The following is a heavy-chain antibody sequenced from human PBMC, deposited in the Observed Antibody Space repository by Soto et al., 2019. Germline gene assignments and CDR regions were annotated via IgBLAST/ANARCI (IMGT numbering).Heavy chain of an antibody. CDR2: IIPIFGTA. V-gene: IGHV1-69*06. J-gene: IGHJ6*02. CDR1: GGTSSSYA. D-gene: IGHD3-22*01. Sequence: QVQLVQSGAEVKKPGSSVKVSCKASGGTSSSYAISWVRQAPGQGLVWMGGIIPIFGTANYAQKFQGTVTITADKSTSTAYMELSSLRSKDTAVYYCARDYYDSSGYQVDYYYYGMDVWGQGTTVTVSS. CDR3: ARDYYDSSGYQVDYYYYGMDV.